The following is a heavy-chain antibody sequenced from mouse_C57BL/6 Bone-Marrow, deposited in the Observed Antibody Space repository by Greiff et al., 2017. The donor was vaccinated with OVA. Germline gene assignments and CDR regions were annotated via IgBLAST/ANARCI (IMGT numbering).Heavy chain of an antibody. CDR2: IDPSDSYT. D-gene: IGHD2-3*01. J-gene: IGHJ4*01. Sequence: VKLQQPGAELVKPGASVKLSCKASGYTFTSYWMQWVKQRPGQGLEWIGEIDPSDSYTNYNQKFKGKATLTVDTSSSTAYMQLSSLTSEDSAVYYCAREAIYDGYFLYAMDYWGQGTSVTVSS. CDR3: AREAIYDGYFLYAMDY. V-gene: IGHV1-50*01. CDR1: GYTFTSYW.